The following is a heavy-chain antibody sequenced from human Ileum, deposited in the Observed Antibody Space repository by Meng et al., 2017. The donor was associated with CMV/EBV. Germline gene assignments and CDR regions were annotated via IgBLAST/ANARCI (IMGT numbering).Heavy chain of an antibody. CDR2: IRSKGKNYAT. J-gene: IGHJ6*02. CDR1: GFSFSDSA. CDR3: TRSLVGGSDSDYGMDA. Sequence: GGSLRLSCAASGFSFSDSAIHWVRQASGRGLEWVGRIRSKGKNYATGYGASVKGRFTISRDDSKNMAYLQMNNLKTDDTGVYYCTRSLVGGSDSDYGMDAWGQGTTVTVSS. V-gene: IGHV3-73*01. D-gene: IGHD1-26*01.